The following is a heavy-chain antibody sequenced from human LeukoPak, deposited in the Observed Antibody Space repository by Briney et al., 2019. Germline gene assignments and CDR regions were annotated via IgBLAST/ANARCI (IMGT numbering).Heavy chain of an antibody. Sequence: PGGSLRLSCAASGFTVSSNYMSWVRQAPGKGLEWVSVIYSGGGTYYADSVKGRFTISRDNSKNTLYLQMNSLRAEDTAVYYCASYCSGGSCYSANAFDIWGQGTMVTVSS. J-gene: IGHJ3*02. D-gene: IGHD2-15*01. CDR1: GFTVSSNY. CDR3: ASYCSGGSCYSANAFDI. CDR2: IYSGGGT. V-gene: IGHV3-53*01.